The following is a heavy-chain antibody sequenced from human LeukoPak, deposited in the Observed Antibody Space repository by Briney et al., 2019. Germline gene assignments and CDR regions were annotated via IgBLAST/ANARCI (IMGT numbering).Heavy chain of an antibody. D-gene: IGHD4-17*01. Sequence: SETLSLTCTVSGGSISSGDYYWSWIRQPPGKGLEWIGYIYYSGSTYYNPSLKSRVTISVDTSKNQFSLKLSSVTAADTAVYYCARRVTVIMTTVTTDWFDPWGQGTLVTVSS. J-gene: IGHJ5*02. CDR3: ARRVTVIMTTVTTDWFDP. CDR2: IYYSGST. CDR1: GGSISSGDYY. V-gene: IGHV4-30-4*08.